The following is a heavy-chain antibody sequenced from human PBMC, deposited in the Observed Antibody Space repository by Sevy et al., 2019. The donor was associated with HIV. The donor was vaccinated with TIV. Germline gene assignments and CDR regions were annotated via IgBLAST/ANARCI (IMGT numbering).Heavy chain of an antibody. J-gene: IGHJ5*01. CDR1: GFTFSTYS. CDR3: AREGDSRPFDS. Sequence: GGSLRLSCAASGFTFSTYSMNWVRQPPGKGLEWVSSINSYSNYIYYADSLKGRFTISRDNAKNSLYLQMNGLRPEDTAVYYCAREGDSRPFDSWGQGTLVTVSS. D-gene: IGHD3-22*01. V-gene: IGHV3-21*01. CDR2: INSYSNYI.